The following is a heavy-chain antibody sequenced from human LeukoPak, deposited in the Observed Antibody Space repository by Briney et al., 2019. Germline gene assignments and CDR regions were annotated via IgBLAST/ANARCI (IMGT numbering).Heavy chain of an antibody. Sequence: QSGGSLRLSCAASGFTFSSYSMNWVRQAPGKGLEWVSYISSSSSTIYYADSVKGRFTISRDNAKNSLYLQMNSLRAEDTAVYYCARGKRGLEFDYWGQGTLVTVSS. J-gene: IGHJ4*02. V-gene: IGHV3-48*04. CDR2: ISSSSSTI. CDR3: ARGKRGLEFDY. CDR1: GFTFSSYS. D-gene: IGHD1-1*01.